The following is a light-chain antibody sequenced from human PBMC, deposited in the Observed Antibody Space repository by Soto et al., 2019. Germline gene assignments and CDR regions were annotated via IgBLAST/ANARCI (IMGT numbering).Light chain of an antibody. CDR2: DVT. CDR1: SSDIGGYNF. V-gene: IGLV2-14*03. Sequence: QSVLTQPPSVSGSPGQSITISCTGTSSDIGGYNFVSWYQQHPGKAPKLMFYDVTNRPSGVSNRFSGSKSGKTASLTISGLQAEDEAVYYCSSYTSTSTVVFGGGTKLTVL. J-gene: IGLJ2*01. CDR3: SSYTSTSTVV.